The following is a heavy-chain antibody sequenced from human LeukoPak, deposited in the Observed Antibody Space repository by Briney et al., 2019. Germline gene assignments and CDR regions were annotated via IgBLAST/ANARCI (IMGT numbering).Heavy chain of an antibody. V-gene: IGHV3-30-3*01. CDR2: ISYDGSNK. Sequence: GGSLRLSCAASGFTFSSYAMHWGRQAPGKGLEWVAVISYDGSNKYYADSVKGRFTISRDNSKNTLYLQMNSLRAEDTAVYYCASSSMRWFDPWGQGTLVTVSS. D-gene: IGHD2/OR15-2a*01. J-gene: IGHJ5*02. CDR1: GFTFSSYA. CDR3: ASSSMRWFDP.